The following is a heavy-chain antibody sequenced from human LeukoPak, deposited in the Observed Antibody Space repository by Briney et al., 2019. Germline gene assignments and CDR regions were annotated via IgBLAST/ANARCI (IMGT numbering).Heavy chain of an antibody. D-gene: IGHD2-15*01. CDR2: ISYDGSSK. CDR1: GFTFSSYA. J-gene: IGHJ4*02. CDR3: ARDRRYSTYYFDY. Sequence: PGRSLRLSCAASGFTFSSYAMHWVRQAPGKGLEWVAVISYDGSSKYYADSVKGRFTISRDNSKNTLYLQMNSLRAKDTAVYYCARDRRYSTYYFDYWGQGTLVTVSS. V-gene: IGHV3-30-3*01.